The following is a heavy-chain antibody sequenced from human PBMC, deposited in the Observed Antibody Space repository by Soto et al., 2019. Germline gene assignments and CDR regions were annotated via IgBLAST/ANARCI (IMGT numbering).Heavy chain of an antibody. CDR3: AKQEGTPGYYYGMDV. V-gene: IGHV3-30*18. CDR1: GFTFSSYG. Sequence: PGGSLRLSCAASGFTFSSYGMHWVRQAPGKGLEWVAVISYDGSNKYYADSVKGRFTISRDNSKNTLYLQMNSLRAEDTAVYYCAKQEGTPGYYYGMDVWGQGTTVTVSS. CDR2: ISYDGSNK. J-gene: IGHJ6*02.